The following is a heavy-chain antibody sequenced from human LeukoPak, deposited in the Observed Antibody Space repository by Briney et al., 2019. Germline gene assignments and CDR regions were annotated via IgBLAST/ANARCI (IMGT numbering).Heavy chain of an antibody. D-gene: IGHD3-3*01. V-gene: IGHV4-59*01. CDR2: IYYSGST. Sequence: SETLSLTCTVSGASIGDYYWNWIRQPPGKGLEWIGYIYYSGSTNYNPSLKSRVTISVDTSKNQFSLKLSSVTAADTAVYYCARDVYDFWSGYYDYWGQGTLVTVSS. CDR1: GASIGDYY. CDR3: ARDVYDFWSGYYDY. J-gene: IGHJ4*02.